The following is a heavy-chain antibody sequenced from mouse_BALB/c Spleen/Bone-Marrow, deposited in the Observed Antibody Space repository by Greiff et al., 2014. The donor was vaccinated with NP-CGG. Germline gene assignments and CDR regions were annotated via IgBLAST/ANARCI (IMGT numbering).Heavy chain of an antibody. D-gene: IGHD3-2*01. Sequence: VQLQQSGAELVRPGTSVKVSCKASGYAFTNYLIEWIKQRPGQGLEWIGVSNPGSGGTNYNEKFKGKATLTADKSSSTAYMQLSSLTSDDSAVYFCARETVRGFAYCGQGTLVTVSA. CDR1: GYAFTNYL. CDR3: ARETVRGFAY. V-gene: IGHV1-54*01. J-gene: IGHJ3*01. CDR2: SNPGSGGT.